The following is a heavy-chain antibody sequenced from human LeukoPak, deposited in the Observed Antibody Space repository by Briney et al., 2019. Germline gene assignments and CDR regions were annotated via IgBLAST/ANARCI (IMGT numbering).Heavy chain of an antibody. CDR2: IIPIFGTA. Sequence: SVKVSCKASGGTFSSYAISWVRQAPGQGLEWMGRIIPIFGTANYAQKFQGRVTITADESTSTAYMELSSLRSEDTAVYYCARGTLVGATLGGNDYWGQGTLVTVSS. J-gene: IGHJ4*02. D-gene: IGHD1-26*01. CDR1: GGTFSSYA. V-gene: IGHV1-69*15. CDR3: ARGTLVGATLGGNDY.